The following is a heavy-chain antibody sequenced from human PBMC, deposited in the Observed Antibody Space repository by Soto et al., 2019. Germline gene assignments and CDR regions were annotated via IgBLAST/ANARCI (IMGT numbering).Heavy chain of an antibody. CDR1: GYSFTSYW. J-gene: IGHJ4*02. D-gene: IGHD3-10*01. V-gene: IGHV5-51*01. CDR2: IYPGDSDT. Sequence: GESLKISCKGSGYSFTSYWIGWVRQMPGKGLEWMGIIYPGDSDTRYSPSFQGQVTISADKSISTAYLQWSSLKASDTAMYYCARHYYYGSGSYRQIDYWGQGTLVTISS. CDR3: ARHYYYGSGSYRQIDY.